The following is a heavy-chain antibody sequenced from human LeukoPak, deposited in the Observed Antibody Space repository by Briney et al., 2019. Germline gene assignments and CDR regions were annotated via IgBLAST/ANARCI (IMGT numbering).Heavy chain of an antibody. V-gene: IGHV3-33*01. CDR2: IWYDGSNK. CDR3: ARVDPSGSYYDY. D-gene: IGHD1-26*01. Sequence: GGSLRLSCAASGFTFSSYGFHWVRQAPGKGLEWVAVIWYDGSNKYYADSVKGRFTISRDNSKNTLYLQMNSLRAEDTAVYYCARVDPSGSYYDYWGQGTLVTVSS. J-gene: IGHJ4*02. CDR1: GFTFSSYG.